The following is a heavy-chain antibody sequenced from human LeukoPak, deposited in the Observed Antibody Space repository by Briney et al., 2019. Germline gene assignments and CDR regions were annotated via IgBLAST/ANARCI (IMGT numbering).Heavy chain of an antibody. J-gene: IGHJ4*02. CDR1: GGSISSGGYY. CDR3: ARDRIQLRAFDY. V-gene: IGHV4-31*03. Sequence: SKTLSLTCTVSGGSISSGGYYWSWIRQHPGKGLEWIGYIYYSGSTYYNPSLKSRVTMSVDTSKNQFSLKLSSVTAADTAVYYCARDRIQLRAFDYWGQGTLVTVSS. D-gene: IGHD5-18*01. CDR2: IYYSGST.